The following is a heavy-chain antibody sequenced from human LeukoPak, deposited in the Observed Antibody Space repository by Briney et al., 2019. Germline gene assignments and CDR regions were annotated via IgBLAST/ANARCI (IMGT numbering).Heavy chain of an antibody. J-gene: IGHJ6*02. CDR3: ARGRNNYYYGMDV. Sequence: SETLSLTCTVSGGSISSYYWSWIRQPPGKGLEWIGYIYYSGNTYYNPSLKSRVTISVDTSKNQFSLKLSSVTAADTAVYYCARGRNNYYYGMDVWGQGTTVTVSS. V-gene: IGHV4-59*01. CDR2: IYYSGNT. CDR1: GGSISSYY.